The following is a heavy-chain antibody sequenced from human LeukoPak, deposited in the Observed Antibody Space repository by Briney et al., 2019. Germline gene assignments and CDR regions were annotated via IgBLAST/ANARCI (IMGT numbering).Heavy chain of an antibody. CDR2: IYYSGST. V-gene: IGHV4-59*01. CDR3: ARITIFGVVPYKIDY. CDR1: GGSISSYY. J-gene: IGHJ4*02. Sequence: KTSETLSLTCTVSGGSISSYYWSWIRQPPGKGLEWIGYIYYSGSTNYNPSLKSRVTISVDTSKNQFSLKLSSVTAADTAVYYCARITIFGVVPYKIDYWGQGTLVTVSS. D-gene: IGHD3-3*01.